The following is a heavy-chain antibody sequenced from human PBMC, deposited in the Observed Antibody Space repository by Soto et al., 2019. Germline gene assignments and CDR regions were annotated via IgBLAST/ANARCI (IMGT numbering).Heavy chain of an antibody. J-gene: IGHJ4*02. CDR2: INAGNGNT. D-gene: IGHD3-10*01. V-gene: IGHV1-3*01. Sequence: ASVKVSCKASGYTFTSYAMNWVRQAPGQRLEWMGWINAGNGNTKYSQKFQGRVTITRDTSASTAYMELSSLRSEDTAVYYCARESPPKTLLLWFGEFDYWGQGTLVTVSS. CDR3: ARESPPKTLLLWFGEFDY. CDR1: GYTFTSYA.